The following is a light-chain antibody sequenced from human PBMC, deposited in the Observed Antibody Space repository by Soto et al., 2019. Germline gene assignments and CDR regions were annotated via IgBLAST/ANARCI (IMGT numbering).Light chain of an antibody. V-gene: IGLV1-40*01. CDR2: GNS. CDR3: QSYDSSLSGYV. Sequence: QSVLTQPASVSGSPGQSITISCTGSNDDIGDYNYVSWYQQHPGKAPKLLIYGNSNRPSGVPDRFSGSKSGTSASLAITGLQAEDEADYYCQSYDSSLSGYVFGTGTKLTVL. CDR1: NDDIGDYNY. J-gene: IGLJ1*01.